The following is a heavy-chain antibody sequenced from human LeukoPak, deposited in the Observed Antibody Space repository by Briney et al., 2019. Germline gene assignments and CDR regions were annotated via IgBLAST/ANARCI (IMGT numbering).Heavy chain of an antibody. J-gene: IGHJ4*02. D-gene: IGHD1-26*01. CDR2: ISSGTTT. Sequence: PGGSLRLSCAASGFTFSDYYMTWIRQAPGKGLEWVSYISSGTTTYYADSVKGRFTISRDNAGNSLYLQMNSLRAEDTAVYYCGRMSGSHLDYWGQGTLVTVSS. CDR1: GFTFSDYY. V-gene: IGHV3-11*04. CDR3: GRMSGSHLDY.